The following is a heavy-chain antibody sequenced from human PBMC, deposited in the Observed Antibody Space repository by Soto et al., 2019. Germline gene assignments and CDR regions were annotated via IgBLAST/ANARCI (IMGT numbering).Heavy chain of an antibody. Sequence: SVKVSCKASGYRFTNHGISWVRQAPGQGLEWMGGIIPIFGTANYAQKFQGRVTITADESTSTAYMELSSLRSEDTAVYYCARSGGDRIYDVDYWGQGTLVTVSS. D-gene: IGHD3-16*01. CDR1: GYRFTNHG. J-gene: IGHJ4*02. CDR2: IIPIFGTA. V-gene: IGHV1-69*13. CDR3: ARSGGDRIYDVDY.